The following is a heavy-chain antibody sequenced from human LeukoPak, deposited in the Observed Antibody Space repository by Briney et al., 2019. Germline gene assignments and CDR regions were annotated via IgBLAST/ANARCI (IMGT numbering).Heavy chain of an antibody. J-gene: IGHJ3*02. Sequence: SETLSLTCAVYGGSFSGYYWSWIRQPPGKGLEWIGEINHSGSTNYNPSLKSRVTISVDTSKNQFSLKLSSVTAADTAVYYCARCYSGSYAIVDAFDIWGQGTMVTVSS. V-gene: IGHV4-34*01. CDR3: ARCYSGSYAIVDAFDI. CDR1: GGSFSGYY. CDR2: INHSGST. D-gene: IGHD1-26*01.